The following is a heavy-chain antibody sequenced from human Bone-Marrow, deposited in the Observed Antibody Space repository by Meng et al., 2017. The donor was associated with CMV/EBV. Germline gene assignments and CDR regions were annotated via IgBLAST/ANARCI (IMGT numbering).Heavy chain of an antibody. CDR2: IRSKAYGGTT. J-gene: IGHJ4*02. V-gene: IGHV3-49*04. D-gene: IGHD1-26*01. Sequence: GESLKISCTASGFTFGDYAMSWVRQAPGKGLEWVGFIRSKAYGGTTEYAASVKGRFTISRDDSKSIAYLQMNSLKTEDTAVYYCTRDGIPDYWGQGTLVPSPQ. CDR1: GFTFGDYA. CDR3: TRDGIPDY.